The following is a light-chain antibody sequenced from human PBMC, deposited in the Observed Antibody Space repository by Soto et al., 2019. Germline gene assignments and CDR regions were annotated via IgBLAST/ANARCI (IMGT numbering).Light chain of an antibody. J-gene: IGKJ5*01. CDR3: HQYENLPT. V-gene: IGKV1-6*01. CDR1: QGIRND. Sequence: AIQMTQSPSSLSASVGDRVTITCRTSQGIRNDLGWYQQKPGKAPKLLIYAASSLQSGVPSRFRGSGSGTDFTFTISRLQPEDIATYYCHQYENLPTFGQGTRLAIK. CDR2: AAS.